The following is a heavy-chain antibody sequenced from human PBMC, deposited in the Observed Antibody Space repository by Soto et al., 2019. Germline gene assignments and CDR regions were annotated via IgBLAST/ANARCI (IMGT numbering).Heavy chain of an antibody. CDR1: GGSISSSSYY. CDR3: ASLSGWQSSYFDY. CDR2: IYYSGST. Sequence: QLQLQESGPGLVKPSETLSLTCTVSGGSISSSSYYWGLIRQPPGKGLEWIGSIYYSGSTYYNPSLKSRVTISVDTSMNQFSLKLSSVTAADTAVYYCASLSGWQSSYFDYWGQGTLVTVSS. D-gene: IGHD6-19*01. J-gene: IGHJ4*02. V-gene: IGHV4-39*01.